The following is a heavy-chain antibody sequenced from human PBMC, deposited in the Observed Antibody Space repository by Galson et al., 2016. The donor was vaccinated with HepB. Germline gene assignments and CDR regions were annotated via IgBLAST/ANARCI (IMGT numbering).Heavy chain of an antibody. D-gene: IGHD6-13*01. V-gene: IGHV1-69*13. J-gene: IGHJ5*02. CDR2: IIPIFGRA. CDR3: ANEGGFIAAAGPFDP. Sequence: SVKVSCKASGGTFRSYSINWVRQAPGQGLEWMGGIIPIFGRANYAQEFQGRVTITADESTSTVYMVLSALRSDDTAVYYCANEGGFIAAAGPFDPWGQGTLVTVSS. CDR1: GGTFRSYS.